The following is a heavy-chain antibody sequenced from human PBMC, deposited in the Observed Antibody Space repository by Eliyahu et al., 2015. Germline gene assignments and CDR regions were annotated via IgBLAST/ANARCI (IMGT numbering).Heavy chain of an antibody. CDR3: ARGGLTGFWESFSTGNSHYYYMDV. CDR1: GGSIRSGXHY. CDR2: IDTSGST. D-gene: IGHD3-3*01. J-gene: IGHJ6*03. V-gene: IGHV4-61*02. Sequence: QVQLRESGPGLVKPSQPLSLXCSVXGGSIRSGXHYWTWIXQPAGKGLEWIGRIDTSGSTNYNPSLKSRATISVDTSKNQFSLNLHSLTAADTAVYYCARGGLTGFWESFSTGNSHYYYMDVWGKGTTVTVSS.